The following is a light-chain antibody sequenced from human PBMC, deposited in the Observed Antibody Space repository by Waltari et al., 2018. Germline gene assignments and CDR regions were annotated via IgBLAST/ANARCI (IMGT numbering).Light chain of an antibody. CDR3: QSSDSSLRGSM. Sequence: QSVLTQPPSVSGAPGQRVSISCTGSSTNIGAGYDVHWYQQVPGSAPKLLIFNTTNRPSGVPDRFSGSKSGTSASLAITGLQAEDEADYYCQSSDSSLRGSMFGGGTRLTVL. CDR1: STNIGAGYD. V-gene: IGLV1-40*01. CDR2: NTT. J-gene: IGLJ3*02.